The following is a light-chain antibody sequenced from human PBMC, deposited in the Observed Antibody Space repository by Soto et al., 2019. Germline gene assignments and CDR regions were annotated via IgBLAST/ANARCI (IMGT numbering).Light chain of an antibody. CDR2: SGN. Sequence: QSVLTQEPSASGTPGQRVTISCTGGTSNIGRYTVNWYQQLAGAAAKLLIYSGNQRPSGVPARFSGSWSAISASLAISGLQSDDEADYYCSVWDDSLRAVLFGGGTKLTVL. V-gene: IGLV1-44*01. J-gene: IGLJ2*01. CDR1: TSNIGRYT. CDR3: SVWDDSLRAVL.